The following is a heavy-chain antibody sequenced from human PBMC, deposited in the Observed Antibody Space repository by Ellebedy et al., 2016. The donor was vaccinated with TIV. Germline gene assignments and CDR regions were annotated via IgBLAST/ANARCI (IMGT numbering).Heavy chain of an antibody. J-gene: IGHJ4*02. V-gene: IGHV3-30*02. CDR2: IRYDGGIK. CDR3: AREMSTAVAGNDY. Sequence: PGGSLRLSCAASEVRFSNSGMHWVRQAPGKGLEWVAFIRYDGGIKYYADSVKGRFTISRDNSKSTLYLQMNRLRTEDTAVYYCAREMSTAVAGNDYWGQGTLVTVSS. CDR1: EVRFSNSG. D-gene: IGHD6-19*01.